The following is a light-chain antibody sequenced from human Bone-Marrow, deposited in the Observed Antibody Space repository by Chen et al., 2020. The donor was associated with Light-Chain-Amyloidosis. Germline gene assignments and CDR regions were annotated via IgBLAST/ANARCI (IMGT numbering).Light chain of an antibody. CDR1: NIGSTS. CDR2: DDS. CDR3: QVWDRSSDRPV. J-gene: IGLJ3*02. Sequence: SHVLTQPSSVSVAPGQTTTIARGGNNIGSTSVHWYQQTPGQAPLLVVYDDSDRPSGIPERVSGSNSGNPATLTISRVEAGDEADYYCQVWDRSSDRPVFGGGTKLTVL. V-gene: IGLV3-21*02.